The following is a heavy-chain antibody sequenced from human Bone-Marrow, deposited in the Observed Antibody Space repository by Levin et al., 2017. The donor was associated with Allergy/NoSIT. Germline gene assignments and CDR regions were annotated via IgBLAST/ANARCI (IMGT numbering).Heavy chain of an antibody. CDR1: GFTFSDYW. CDR3: ARAVGAANY. D-gene: IGHD1-26*01. CDR2: IHSDGSST. Sequence: GGSLRLSCAASGFTFSDYWMHWVRQAPGKGLVWVSRIHSDGSSTNYADSVKGRFTISRDNAKNTLYLQMNSLRAEDTAVYYCARAVGAANYWGQGTLVTVSS. V-gene: IGHV3-74*01. J-gene: IGHJ4*02.